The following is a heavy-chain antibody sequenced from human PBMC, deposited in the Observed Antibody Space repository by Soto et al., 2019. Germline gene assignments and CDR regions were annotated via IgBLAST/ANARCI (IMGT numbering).Heavy chain of an antibody. D-gene: IGHD2-21*02. J-gene: IGHJ6*04. CDR3: AHSRCGGDCLRSYSSHYYYGIDV. CDR2: MYWDGDK. CDR1: GFSLNTCGLG. Sequence: QITLKESGPTLVKTTQTLTLTFTFSGFSLNTCGLGVGCIRQPPGKALECLALMYWDGDKRYSPSLKSRLSITKETSSNQGVLTITYRGPVDTASYYCAHSRCGGDCLRSYSSHYYYGIDVWGEVTTVTVAS. V-gene: IGHV2-5*02.